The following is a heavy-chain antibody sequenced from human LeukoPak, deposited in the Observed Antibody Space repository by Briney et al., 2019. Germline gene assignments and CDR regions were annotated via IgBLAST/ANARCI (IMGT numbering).Heavy chain of an antibody. CDR2: ISSGRSYI. CDR3: ARGLYCSSTTCYLFDY. J-gene: IGHJ4*02. D-gene: IGHD2-2*01. Sequence: PGGSLRLSCAASGFTFSDYTMNWVRQAPGKGLEWVSSISSGRSYIYYADSVKGRFAVSRDNAKNSLYLQMNSLRAEDTAVYYCARGLYCSSTTCYLFDYWGQGALVTVSS. CDR1: GFTFSDYT. V-gene: IGHV3-21*01.